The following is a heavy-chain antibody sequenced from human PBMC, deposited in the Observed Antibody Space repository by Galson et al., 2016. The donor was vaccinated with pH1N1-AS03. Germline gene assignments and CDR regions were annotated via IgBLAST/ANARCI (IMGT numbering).Heavy chain of an antibody. CDR3: ARGHMSLSGFWDS. CDR2: LTTSTGDP. V-gene: IGHV7-4-1*01. CDR1: GYTFTSHR. Sequence: SVKVSCKASGYTFTSHRIIWVRQAPGQGLECVGWLTTSTGDPMYAQGFTGRFAFSLDTSVSTAYLQIDSLKADDTAVYYCARGHMSLSGFWDSWGQGTLVTVSS. J-gene: IGHJ4*02. D-gene: IGHD3-9*01.